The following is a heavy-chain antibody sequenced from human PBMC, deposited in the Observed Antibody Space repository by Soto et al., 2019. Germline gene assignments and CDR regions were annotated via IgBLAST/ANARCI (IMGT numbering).Heavy chain of an antibody. D-gene: IGHD5-18*01. V-gene: IGHV3-64D*08. CDR1: GFTFSSYA. J-gene: IGHJ6*02. CDR3: VKGAWIQLWWDYGMDV. Sequence: GGSLRLSCSASGFTFSSYAMHWVRQAPGKGLEYVSAISSNGGSTYYADSVKGRFTISRDNSKNTLYLQMSSLRAEDTAVYYCVKGAWIQLWWDYGMDVWGQGTTVTVSS. CDR2: ISSNGGST.